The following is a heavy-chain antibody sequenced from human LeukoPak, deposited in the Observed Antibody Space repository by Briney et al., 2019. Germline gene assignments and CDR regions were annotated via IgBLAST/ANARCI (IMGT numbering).Heavy chain of an antibody. J-gene: IGHJ4*02. Sequence: SETLSLTCTVSGGSISSGSYYWSWIRQPAGKGLEWIGRIYTSGSTNYNPSLKSRVTISVDTSKNQFSLKLSSVTAADTAVYYCASQNDSGSYWGFDYWGQGTLVTVSS. CDR2: IYTSGST. D-gene: IGHD1-26*01. V-gene: IGHV4-61*02. CDR3: ASQNDSGSYWGFDY. CDR1: GGSISSGSYY.